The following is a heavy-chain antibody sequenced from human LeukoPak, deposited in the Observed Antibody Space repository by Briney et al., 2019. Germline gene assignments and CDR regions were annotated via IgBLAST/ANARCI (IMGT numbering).Heavy chain of an antibody. Sequence: SKTLSLTCTVSGGSISNYYWSWIRQPAGKGLEWIGRIYSSGDTNYNPSLKSRVTMSVDTSKIQFSLKLSSVTAADTAVYYCSRAGGSTIVRGVGIYYMDVWGKGTTVTVSS. CDR3: SRAGGSTIVRGVGIYYMDV. V-gene: IGHV4-4*07. CDR1: GGSISNYY. J-gene: IGHJ6*03. CDR2: IYSSGDT. D-gene: IGHD3-10*01.